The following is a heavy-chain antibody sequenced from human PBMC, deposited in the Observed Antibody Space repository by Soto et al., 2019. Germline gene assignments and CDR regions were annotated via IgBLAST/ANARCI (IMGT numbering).Heavy chain of an antibody. D-gene: IGHD6-13*01. CDR2: IKQDGSEK. Sequence: HPGGSLRLSCAASGFTFSSYWMSWVRQAPGKGLEWVANIKQDGSEKYYVDSVKGRFTISRDNAKNSLYLQMNSLRAEDTAVYYCARALYSSSWSNTVYGMDVWGQGTTVTVSS. J-gene: IGHJ6*02. V-gene: IGHV3-7*01. CDR1: GFTFSSYW. CDR3: ARALYSSSWSNTVYGMDV.